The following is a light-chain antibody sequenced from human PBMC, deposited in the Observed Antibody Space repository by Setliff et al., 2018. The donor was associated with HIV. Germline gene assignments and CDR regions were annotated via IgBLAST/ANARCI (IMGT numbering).Light chain of an antibody. Sequence: ALTQPASVSGSPGQSITISCVGTSADVGSSKYVSWYQQHPDKAPKLILYEVNNRPSGISNRFFGSKSGNTASLTISGLQAGDEADYYCCSFTTSATVVFGPGTRSPS. J-gene: IGLJ1*01. CDR2: EVN. V-gene: IGLV2-14*01. CDR1: SADVGSSKY. CDR3: CSFTTSATVV.